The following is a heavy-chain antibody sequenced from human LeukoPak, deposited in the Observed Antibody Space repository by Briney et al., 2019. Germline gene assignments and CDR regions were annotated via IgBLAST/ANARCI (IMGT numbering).Heavy chain of an antibody. Sequence: SVKVSCKASGFTFTSSAMQWVRQARGQRVEWIGWIDVGSGNTNYAQKFQERVTITRDMSTSTAYMELSSLRSEDTAVYYCAADIVVVTATRDLDAFDIWGQGTMVTVSS. V-gene: IGHV1-58*02. CDR3: AADIVVVTATRDLDAFDI. CDR2: IDVGSGNT. CDR1: GFTFTSSA. D-gene: IGHD2-21*02. J-gene: IGHJ3*02.